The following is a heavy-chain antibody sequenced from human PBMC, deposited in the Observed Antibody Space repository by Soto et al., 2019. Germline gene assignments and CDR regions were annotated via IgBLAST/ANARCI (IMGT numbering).Heavy chain of an antibody. V-gene: IGHV4-30-4*01. Sequence: SETLSLTCTVSGDSISSGDYYWSWIRQPPGKGLEWIGCIYYSGSTNYNPSLTSRVTISVDTSKNQFSLKLSSVTAADTAVYYCARHRYSYGVYYFDYWGQGTLVTVSS. J-gene: IGHJ4*02. CDR1: GDSISSGDYY. D-gene: IGHD5-18*01. CDR3: ARHRYSYGVYYFDY. CDR2: IYYSGST.